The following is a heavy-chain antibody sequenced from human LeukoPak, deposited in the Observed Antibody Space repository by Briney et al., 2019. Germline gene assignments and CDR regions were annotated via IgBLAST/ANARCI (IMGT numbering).Heavy chain of an antibody. CDR1: GYTLTELS. D-gene: IGHD3-3*01. Sequence: ASVKVSCKVSGYTLTELSMHWVRQAPGKGLEWMGGFDPEDGETIYAQKFQGRVTMTEDTSTDTAYMELSSLRSEDTAVYYCATAVFGVVIRPNYFEYWGQGTLVTVSS. CDR2: FDPEDGET. V-gene: IGHV1-24*01. CDR3: ATAVFGVVIRPNYFEY. J-gene: IGHJ4*02.